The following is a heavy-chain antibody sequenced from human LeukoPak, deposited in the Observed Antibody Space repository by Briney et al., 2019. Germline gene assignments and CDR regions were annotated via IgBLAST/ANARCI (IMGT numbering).Heavy chain of an antibody. CDR3: ARPSSSGIAARPMDV. CDR1: GYSFSNYW. D-gene: IGHD6-6*01. CDR2: IYPGDSDT. V-gene: IGHV5-51*01. Sequence: GESLKISCKGSGYSFSNYWIGWVRQTPGKGLEWMGIIYPGDSDTRYSPSFQGQVTISADKSISTAYLQWSSLKASDTAMYYCARPSSSGIAARPMDVWAKGPRSPSPQ. J-gene: IGHJ6*04.